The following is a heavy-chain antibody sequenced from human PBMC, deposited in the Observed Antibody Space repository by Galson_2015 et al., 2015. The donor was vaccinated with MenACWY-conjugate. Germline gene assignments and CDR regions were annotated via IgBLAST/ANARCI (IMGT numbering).Heavy chain of an antibody. J-gene: IGHJ3*01. CDR3: AHSPYCSTTSCYAARAFDG. CDR2: IYWDDDK. CDR1: GFSLSTSRVG. D-gene: IGHD2-2*01. Sequence: PALVKPTQPLTLPCTFSGFSLSTSRVGVGWIRQPPGQALEWLSLIYWDDDKRYSPSLKSRLTITKDTSKNQVVLSMTNMDPVDTATYYCAHSPYCSTTSCYAARAFDGWGQGTGVTVSS. V-gene: IGHV2-5*02.